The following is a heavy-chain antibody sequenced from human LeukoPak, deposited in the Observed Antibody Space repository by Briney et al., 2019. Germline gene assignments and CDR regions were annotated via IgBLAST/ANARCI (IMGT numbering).Heavy chain of an antibody. CDR1: GYTFTTYW. CDR2: IYPHDSDT. D-gene: IGHD3-10*01. CDR3: ARLTLIRGVILPFDS. V-gene: IGHV5-51*01. J-gene: IGHJ4*02. Sequence: PGESLKISCEGSGYTFTTYWIGWVRRMPGKGLEWMGVIYPHDSDTTYSPSFQGQVTISADKSINTAYLHWSSLKASDTAMYYCARLTLIRGVILPFDSWGQGTLVTVSS.